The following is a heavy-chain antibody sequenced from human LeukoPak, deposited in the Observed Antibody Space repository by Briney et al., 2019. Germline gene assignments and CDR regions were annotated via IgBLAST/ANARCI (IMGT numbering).Heavy chain of an antibody. CDR1: GYIVTSYW. D-gene: IGHD3-10*01. J-gene: IGHJ4*02. CDR3: ARQKYYYGSGSRHPFDY. CDR2: IYPGDSDT. V-gene: IGHV5-51*01. Sequence: GESLKISCKGSGYIVTSYWIGWVRQMPGKGLEWMGIIYPGDSDTRYSPSFQGQVTISADKSISTAYLQWSSLKASDTAMYYCARQKYYYGSGSRHPFDYWGQGTLVTVSS.